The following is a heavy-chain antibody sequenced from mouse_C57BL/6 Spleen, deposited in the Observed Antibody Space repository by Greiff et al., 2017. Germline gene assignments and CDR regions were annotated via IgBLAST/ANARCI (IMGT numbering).Heavy chain of an antibody. Sequence: VQLQQSGGGLVQPGGSLKLSCAASGFTFSDYYMYWVRQTPEKRLEWVAYISNGGGSTYYPDTVKGRFTISRDNAKNTLYLQMSRLKSEDTAMYYCARDLLGFAYWGQGTLVTVSA. CDR3: ARDLLGFAY. CDR1: GFTFSDYY. CDR2: ISNGGGST. J-gene: IGHJ3*01. D-gene: IGHD2-1*01. V-gene: IGHV5-12*01.